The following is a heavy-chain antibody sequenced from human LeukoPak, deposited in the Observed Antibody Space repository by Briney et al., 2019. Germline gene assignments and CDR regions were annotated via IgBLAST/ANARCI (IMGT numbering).Heavy chain of an antibody. V-gene: IGHV3-9*01. CDR2: ISSSGGST. Sequence: SLRLSCAASGFTFDDYAMHWVRQAPGKGLEWVSGISSSGGSTYYADSVEGRFTISRDNAKNSLYLQMNSLRAEDTAVYYCARDLDPFDPWGQGTLVTVSS. CDR3: ARDLDPFDP. J-gene: IGHJ5*02. CDR1: GFTFDDYA.